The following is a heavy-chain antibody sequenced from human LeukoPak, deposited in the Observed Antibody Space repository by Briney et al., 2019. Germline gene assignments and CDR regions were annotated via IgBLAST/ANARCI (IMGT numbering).Heavy chain of an antibody. V-gene: IGHV1-2*06. J-gene: IGHJ4*02. D-gene: IGHD6-6*01. CDR3: ARARVSVSPSSDY. CDR2: INPNSGDT. Sequence: GASVKVSCKASGYTFTGHYIHWVRQVPGQGLEWMGRINPNSGDTNYAQKFQGRVTVTRDTSISTAYMELTRLTYDDTAVYYCARARVSVSPSSDYWGREPWSPSPQ. CDR1: GYTFTGHY.